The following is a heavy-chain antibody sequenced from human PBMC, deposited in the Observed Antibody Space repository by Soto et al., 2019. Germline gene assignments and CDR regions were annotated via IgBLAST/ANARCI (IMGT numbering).Heavy chain of an antibody. J-gene: IGHJ4*02. CDR1: GGSISSGDYY. CDR2: IYYSGST. Sequence: PSETLSLTCTVSGGSISSGDYYWSWIRQPPGKGLEWIGYIYYSGSTYYNPSLKSRVTISVDTSKNQFSPKLSSVTAADTAVYYCARAIPWGDSARTYYFDYWGQGTLVTVSS. D-gene: IGHD2-21*01. V-gene: IGHV4-30-4*01. CDR3: ARAIPWGDSARTYYFDY.